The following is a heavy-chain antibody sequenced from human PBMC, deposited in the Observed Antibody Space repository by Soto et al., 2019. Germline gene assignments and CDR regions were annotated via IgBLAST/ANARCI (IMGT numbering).Heavy chain of an antibody. CDR1: GYSFTSYW. J-gene: IGHJ6*01. Sequence: RGESLKISCKGSGYSFTSYWISWVRQMPGKGLEWMGRIDPSDSYTNYSPSFQGHVTISADKSISTAYLQWSSLKASDTAMYYCASNYGSGSYYIPEDMDVWGQGTTVTVSS. CDR2: IDPSDSYT. D-gene: IGHD3-10*01. V-gene: IGHV5-10-1*01. CDR3: ASNYGSGSYYIPEDMDV.